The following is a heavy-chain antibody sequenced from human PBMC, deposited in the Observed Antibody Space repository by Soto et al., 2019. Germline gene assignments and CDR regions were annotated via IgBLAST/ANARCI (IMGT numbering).Heavy chain of an antibody. CDR3: ARGGVSLY. CDR2: ISVYNSST. D-gene: IGHD3-16*01. V-gene: IGHV1-18*01. CDR1: GYIFNSYG. J-gene: IGHJ4*02. Sequence: QVQLVQSGPEVMQPGASVKVSCKASGYIFNSYGISWVRQAPGQGLEWMGWISVYNSSTKYAQKFQGRVTMTTDTSTSTAYMELRSLRSDDTAIYFCARGGVSLYWGQGTLVTVSS.